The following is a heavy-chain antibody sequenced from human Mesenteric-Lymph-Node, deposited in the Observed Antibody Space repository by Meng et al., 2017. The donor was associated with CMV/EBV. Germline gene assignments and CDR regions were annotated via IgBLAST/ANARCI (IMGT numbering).Heavy chain of an antibody. V-gene: IGHV3-9*01. D-gene: IGHD1-1*01. CDR1: GFTFDDYA. Sequence: SLKISCAASGFTFDDYAMHWVRQAPGKGLEWVAGLSWNSGTIGYADSVKGRFTISRDNAKNSLHLQMNSLRAEDTAMYYCATHWSAEYWGQGTLVTVSS. J-gene: IGHJ4*02. CDR3: ATHWSAEY. CDR2: LSWNSGTI.